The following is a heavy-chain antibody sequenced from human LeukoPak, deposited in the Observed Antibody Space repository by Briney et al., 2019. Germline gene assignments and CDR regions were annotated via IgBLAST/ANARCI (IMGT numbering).Heavy chain of an antibody. CDR1: GGTFSSYA. Sequence: ASVKVSCKASGGTFSSYAISRVRQAPGQGLEWMGWINPNSGGTNYAQKFQGRVTMTRDTSISTAYMELSRLRSDDTAVYYCASSDGYSSSVDYWGQGTLVTVSS. CDR2: INPNSGGT. J-gene: IGHJ4*02. D-gene: IGHD6-13*01. CDR3: ASSDGYSSSVDY. V-gene: IGHV1-2*02.